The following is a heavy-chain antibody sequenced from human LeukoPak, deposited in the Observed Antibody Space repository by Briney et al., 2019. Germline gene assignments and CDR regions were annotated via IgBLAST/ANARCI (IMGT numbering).Heavy chain of an antibody. CDR2: INHSGST. J-gene: IGHJ2*01. CDR1: GGSFSGYY. Sequence: SETLSLTCAVYGGSFSGYYWSRIRQPPGKGLEWIGEINHSGSTNYNPSLKSRVTISVDTSKNQFSLKLSSVTAADTAVYYCARGVAAGPYWGYFDLWGRGTLVTVSS. CDR3: ARGVAAGPYWGYFDL. V-gene: IGHV4-34*01. D-gene: IGHD6-13*01.